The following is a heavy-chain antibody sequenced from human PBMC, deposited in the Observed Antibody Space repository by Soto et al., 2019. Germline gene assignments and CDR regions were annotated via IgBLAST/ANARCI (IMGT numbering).Heavy chain of an antibody. CDR2: INNFGVV. J-gene: IGHJ6*02. Sequence: EVQLEESGGGLVKPGGSLRLSCTASGFTFNTAWMSWVRQAPGKGLQWVGRINNFGVVDYAAPVRGRFIISRDGSKNTLYLQMNNLRSDDTAVYYCSTSRGAEEFSSGIDLWGQGMDVWGRGTTVTVSS. CDR1: GFTFNTAW. V-gene: IGHV3-15*01. CDR3: STSRGAEEFSSGIDLWGQGMDV. D-gene: IGHD1-26*01.